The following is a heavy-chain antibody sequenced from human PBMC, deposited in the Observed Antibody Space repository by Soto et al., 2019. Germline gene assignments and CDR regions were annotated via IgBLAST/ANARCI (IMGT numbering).Heavy chain of an antibody. V-gene: IGHV4-34*01. CDR2: INHSGST. CDR3: ARGRGYCSSTSCWKDV. Sequence: PSETLSLTCAVYGGSFSGYYWSWIRQPPGKGLEWIGEINHSGSTNYNPSLKSRVTISVDTSKNQFSLKLSSVTAADTAVYYCARGRGYCSSTSCWKDVWGQGTTVTAP. CDR1: GGSFSGYY. J-gene: IGHJ6*02. D-gene: IGHD2-2*01.